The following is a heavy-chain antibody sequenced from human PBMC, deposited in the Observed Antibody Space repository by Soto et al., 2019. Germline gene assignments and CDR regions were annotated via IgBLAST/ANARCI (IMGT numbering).Heavy chain of an antibody. J-gene: IGHJ4*02. CDR3: ARDIGAEGDY. CDR1: GFTFSSYA. V-gene: IGHV3-30-3*01. Sequence: QVQLVESGGGVVQPGRSLRLSCAASGFTFSSYAMHWVRQAPGKGLEWVAVISYDGSNKYYADSVKGRFTISRDNSKNPLYLQMNSLRAEDTAVYYCARDIGAEGDYWGQGTLVTVSS. CDR2: ISYDGSNK.